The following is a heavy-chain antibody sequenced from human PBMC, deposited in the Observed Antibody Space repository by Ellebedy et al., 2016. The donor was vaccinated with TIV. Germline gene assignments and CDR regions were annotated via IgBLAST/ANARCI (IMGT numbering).Heavy chain of an antibody. CDR3: AKLHLYSGSYYANYYYYGMDV. CDR2: ISGRGGDT. V-gene: IGHV3-23*01. D-gene: IGHD1-26*01. J-gene: IGHJ6*02. CDR1: EFTFSTFA. Sequence: GGSLRLXXAPSEFTFSTFAMSWVRQAPGKELEWVSAISGRGGDTYYADSVKGRFTISRDPSKNSLYMQMNSLRAEDTAVYYCAKLHLYSGSYYANYYYYGMDVWGQGTTVTVSS.